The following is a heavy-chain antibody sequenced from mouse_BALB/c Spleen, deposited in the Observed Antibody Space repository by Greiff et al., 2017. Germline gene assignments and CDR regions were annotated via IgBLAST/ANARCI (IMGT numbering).Heavy chain of an antibody. CDR3: ARQLYAMDY. Sequence: LQQPGAELVKPGASVKMSCKASGYTFTSYNMHWVKQTPGQGLEWIGAIYPGNGDTSYNQKFKGKATLTADKSSSTAYMQLSSLTSEDSAVYYCARQLYAMDYWGQGTSVTVSS. D-gene: IGHD6-1*01. CDR2: IYPGNGDT. J-gene: IGHJ4*01. V-gene: IGHV1-12*01. CDR1: GYTFTSYN.